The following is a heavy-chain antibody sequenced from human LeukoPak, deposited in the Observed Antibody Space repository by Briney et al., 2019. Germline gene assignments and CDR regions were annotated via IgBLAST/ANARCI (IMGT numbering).Heavy chain of an antibody. V-gene: IGHV3-48*03. D-gene: IGHD5-12*01. CDR1: GFTLSSYE. CDR2: ISSSGSTM. Sequence: PGGSLRLSCAASGFTLSSYEMNWVRQAPGKGLEWVSYISSSGSTMYYADSVKGRFTISRDNAKNSLYLQMNSLTAEDTAIYYCAKDLEWLRFGPFDDWGQGILVTVSS. J-gene: IGHJ4*02. CDR3: AKDLEWLRFGPFDD.